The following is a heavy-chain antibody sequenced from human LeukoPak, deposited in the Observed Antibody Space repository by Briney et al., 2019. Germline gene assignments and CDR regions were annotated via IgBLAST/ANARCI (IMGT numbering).Heavy chain of an antibody. CDR2: ISGSGGST. V-gene: IGHV3-23*01. D-gene: IGHD6-13*01. J-gene: IGHJ4*02. CDR3: AKDLDGWSSSWYEDFDY. CDR1: GFTFSSYA. Sequence: GGSLRLSGAASGFTFSSYAMSWVRQAPGKRLEWVSAISGSGGSTYYADSVKGRFTISRDNSKNTLYLQMNSLRAEDTAVYYCAKDLDGWSSSWYEDFDYWGQGTLVTVSS.